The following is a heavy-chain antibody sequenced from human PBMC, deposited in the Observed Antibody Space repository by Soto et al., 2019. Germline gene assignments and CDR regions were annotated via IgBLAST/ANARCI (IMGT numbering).Heavy chain of an antibody. CDR2: INHSGST. CDR1: GGSFSGYY. Sequence: SETLSLTCAVYGGSFSGYYWSWIRQPPGKGLEWIGEINHSGSTNYNPSLKSRVTISVDTSKNQFSLKLSSVTAADTAVYYCARGVVTVVSGSWFDPWGQGTLVTVSS. J-gene: IGHJ5*02. CDR3: ARGVVTVVSGSWFDP. D-gene: IGHD1-26*01. V-gene: IGHV4-34*01.